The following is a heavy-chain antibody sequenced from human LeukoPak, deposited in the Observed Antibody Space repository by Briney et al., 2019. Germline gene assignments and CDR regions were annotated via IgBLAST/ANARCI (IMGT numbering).Heavy chain of an antibody. V-gene: IGHV3-21*01. Sequence: GGSLRLSCAASGFTFSSYSMNWVRQAPGKGLEWVSSISSSSSYIYYADSVKGRFTISRDNAKNSLYLQMNSLRAEDTAVYYCARGGRVVVAYMDVWGKGTKVTVSS. D-gene: IGHD3-3*01. CDR3: ARGGRVVVAYMDV. J-gene: IGHJ6*03. CDR1: GFTFSSYS. CDR2: ISSSSSYI.